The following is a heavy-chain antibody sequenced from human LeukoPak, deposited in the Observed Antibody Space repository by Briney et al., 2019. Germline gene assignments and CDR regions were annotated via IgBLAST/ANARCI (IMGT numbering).Heavy chain of an antibody. CDR1: GFSVATDSYC. D-gene: IGHD2-2*01. CDR3: ARAGGLGYHDYYYYGMDV. CDR2: DYCGGNT. Sequence: SETLSLTCTVSGFSVATDSYCWGWIRQPPGKGLEWIGYDYCGGNTNYDPSLKRRVTISVDTSKNQFSLTLTSVTAADTAVYYCARAGGLGYHDYYYYGMDVWGQGTTVTVSS. V-gene: IGHV4-61*01. J-gene: IGHJ6*02.